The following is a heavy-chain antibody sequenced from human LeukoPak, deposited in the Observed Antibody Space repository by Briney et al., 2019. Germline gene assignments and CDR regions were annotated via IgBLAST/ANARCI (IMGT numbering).Heavy chain of an antibody. V-gene: IGHV3-49*03. Sequence: PGGSLRLSHAASGFTVGDYAMSSFRQAPGKGLGWVGFIRSKAYGGTTEYAASVKGRFTISRDDSKRIAYLQMNSLKTEDTAVYYCTRGTMVRETLDYWGQGTLVTVSS. CDR2: IRSKAYGGTT. J-gene: IGHJ4*02. CDR1: GFTVGDYA. D-gene: IGHD3-10*01. CDR3: TRGTMVRETLDY.